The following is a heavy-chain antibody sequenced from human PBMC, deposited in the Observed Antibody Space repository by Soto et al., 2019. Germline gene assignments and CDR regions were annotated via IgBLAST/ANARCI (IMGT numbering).Heavy chain of an antibody. D-gene: IGHD3-22*01. CDR3: ASTYYYDSSGYYNGMDV. CDR2: IYTSGST. V-gene: IGHV4-4*07. J-gene: IGHJ6*02. Sequence: QVQLQESGPGLVKPSETLSLTCTVSGGSISSYYWSWIRQPAGKGLEWIGRIYTSGSTNYNPSLKSRVTMSVDTSKNQFSLKLSSVTAADTAVYYCASTYYYDSSGYYNGMDVWGQGTTVTVSS. CDR1: GGSISSYY.